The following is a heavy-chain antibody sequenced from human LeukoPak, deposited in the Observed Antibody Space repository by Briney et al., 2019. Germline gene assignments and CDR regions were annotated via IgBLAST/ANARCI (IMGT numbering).Heavy chain of an antibody. D-gene: IGHD1-26*01. CDR2: INPSGGST. Sequence: GASVKVSCKASGYXFTSYYLHWVRQAPGQGLEWMGVINPSGGSTTYGQKFQGRVTMTRDTSTLTVYIELSSLRSDDTAMYYCARDGAAATKRGHFDYWGQGTLVTVSS. J-gene: IGHJ4*02. V-gene: IGHV1-46*01. CDR1: GYXFTSYY. CDR3: ARDGAAATKRGHFDY.